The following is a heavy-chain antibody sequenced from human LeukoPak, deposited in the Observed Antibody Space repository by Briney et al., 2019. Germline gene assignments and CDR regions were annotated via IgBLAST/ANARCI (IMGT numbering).Heavy chain of an antibody. CDR3: MAYWYFDP. D-gene: IGHD5-18*01. J-gene: IGHJ2*01. V-gene: IGHV4-59*11. Sequence: PSETLSLTCTVSGGSISSHYWSWIRQPPGKGLEWIGYIYYSGSTNYNPSLKSRVTISVDTSKNQFSLKLSSVTAADTAVYTAMAYWYFDPWGRGTLVTVSS. CDR2: IYYSGST. CDR1: GGSISSHY.